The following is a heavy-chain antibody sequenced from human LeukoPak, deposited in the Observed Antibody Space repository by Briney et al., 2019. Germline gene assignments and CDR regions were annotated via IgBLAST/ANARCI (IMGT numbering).Heavy chain of an antibody. CDR2: INLDDTDS. D-gene: IGHD3-22*01. J-gene: IGHJ3*02. CDR3: AITGRWLWRWSDAFDI. CDR1: GYNFSNYC. Sequence: TGESLKISCKGSGYNFSNYCIAWVRQMPGRGLEWMGIINLDDTDSKYSPSFQGQVTIAADKSISTAYLQWSSLKASDSAIYYCAITGRWLWRWSDAFDIWGQGTRVTVSS. V-gene: IGHV5-51*01.